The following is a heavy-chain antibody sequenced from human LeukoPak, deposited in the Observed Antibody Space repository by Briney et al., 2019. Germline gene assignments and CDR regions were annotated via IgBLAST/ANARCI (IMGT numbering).Heavy chain of an antibody. CDR2: IKTKTDTGTT. Sequence: PGGSLRLSCAASGFTFSNAWMSWVRQAPGKGLDWVGRIKTKTDTGTTDYAAPVKGRFTISRDDSKNTLYLQMSSLRAEDTAVYYCVKGDPIAARPSDYWGQGTLVTVSS. CDR1: GFTFSNAW. J-gene: IGHJ4*02. D-gene: IGHD6-6*01. CDR3: VKGDPIAARPSDY. V-gene: IGHV3-15*05.